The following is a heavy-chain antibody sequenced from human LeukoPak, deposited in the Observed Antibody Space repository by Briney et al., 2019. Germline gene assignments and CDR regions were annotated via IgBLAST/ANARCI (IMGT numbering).Heavy chain of an antibody. J-gene: IGHJ4*02. D-gene: IGHD2-15*01. V-gene: IGHV4-61*10. CDR3: ARNGDYSMDY. Sequence: SETLSLTCTVSGGSISSGSYYWSWIRQPAGKGLEWIGEINHSGSTNYNPSLKSRLSISVDKSKNQFSLKLTSMAAADTAVYYCARNGDYSMDYWGQGTLVTVSS. CDR2: INHSGST. CDR1: GGSISSGSYY.